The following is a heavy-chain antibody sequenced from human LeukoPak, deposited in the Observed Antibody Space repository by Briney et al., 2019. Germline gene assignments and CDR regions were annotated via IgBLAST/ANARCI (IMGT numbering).Heavy chain of an antibody. Sequence: ASVKVSCKASGYTFTSYGISWVRQAPGQGLEWMGWISAYNGNTNYAQKLQGRVTMTTDTSTSTAYMELSSLRSEDMAVYYCARMHCSGGSCFYSPWGQGTLVTVSS. CDR2: ISAYNGNT. J-gene: IGHJ5*02. V-gene: IGHV1-18*03. D-gene: IGHD2-15*01. CDR1: GYTFTSYG. CDR3: ARMHCSGGSCFYSP.